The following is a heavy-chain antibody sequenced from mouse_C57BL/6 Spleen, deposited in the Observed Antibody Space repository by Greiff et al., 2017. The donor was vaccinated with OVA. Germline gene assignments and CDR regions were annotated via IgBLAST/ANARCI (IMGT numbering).Heavy chain of an antibody. CDR1: GYSITSGYY. CDR3: ARDGYYPFAY. V-gene: IGHV3-6*01. Sequence: DVQLVESGPGLVKPSQSLSLTCSVTGYSITSGYYWNWIRQFPGNKLEWMGYISYDGSNNYNPSLKNRISITRDTSKNQFFLKLNSVTTEDTATYYCARDGYYPFAYWGQGTLVTVSA. CDR2: ISYDGSN. D-gene: IGHD2-3*01. J-gene: IGHJ3*01.